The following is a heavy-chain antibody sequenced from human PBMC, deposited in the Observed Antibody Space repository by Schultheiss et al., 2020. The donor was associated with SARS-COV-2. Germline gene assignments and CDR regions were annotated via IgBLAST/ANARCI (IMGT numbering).Heavy chain of an antibody. CDR3: AMNQWLVAGFDY. V-gene: IGHV3-64*04. CDR1: GFTFSSYA. D-gene: IGHD6-19*01. J-gene: IGHJ4*02. Sequence: GGSLRLSCSASGFTFSSYAMHWVRQAPGKGLEYVSAISSNGGSTYYADSVKGRFTISRDNAKNSLYLQMNSLRAEDTAVYYCAMNQWLVAGFDYWGQGTLVTVSS. CDR2: ISSNGGST.